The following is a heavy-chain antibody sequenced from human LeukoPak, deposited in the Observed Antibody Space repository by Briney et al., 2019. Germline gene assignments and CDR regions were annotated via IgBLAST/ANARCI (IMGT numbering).Heavy chain of an antibody. D-gene: IGHD5-12*01. J-gene: IGHJ4*02. CDR1: GFSFSTSG. V-gene: IGHV3-73*01. Sequence: GGSLRLSCAASGFSFSTSGMHWVRQASGKGLEWVGRIRSKARSYATTYAESVKGRFTISRDDSRNTAYLQMNSLKTEDTAVYYCTSQVDEGYWGQGTLVTVSS. CDR3: TSQVDEGY. CDR2: IRSKARSYAT.